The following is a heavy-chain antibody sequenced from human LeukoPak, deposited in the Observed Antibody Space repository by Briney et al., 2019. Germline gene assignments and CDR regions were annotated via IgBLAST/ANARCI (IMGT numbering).Heavy chain of an antibody. CDR1: GGSISSSSYY. CDR3: ARHTPFWSGYSYYFDY. CDR2: VFYSGST. J-gene: IGHJ4*02. D-gene: IGHD3-3*01. Sequence: KASETLSLTCTVSGGSISSSSYYWGWIRQPPGKGLEGVGSVFYSGSTYYNPSLKSRVTISVDTSKNQFSLELSSVTAADTAVYYCARHTPFWSGYSYYFDYWGQGTLVTVSS. V-gene: IGHV4-39*01.